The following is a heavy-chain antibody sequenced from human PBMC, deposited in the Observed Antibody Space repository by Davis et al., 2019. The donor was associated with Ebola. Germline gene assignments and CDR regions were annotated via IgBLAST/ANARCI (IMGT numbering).Heavy chain of an antibody. J-gene: IGHJ4*02. CDR2: ISYDGSNK. D-gene: IGHD4-17*01. CDR1: GFTFSSYG. V-gene: IGHV3-30*03. CDR3: ARDWGPVTTGYFDY. Sequence: GESLKISCAASGFTFSSYGMHWVRQAPGKGLEWVAVISYDGSNKYYADSVKGRFTISRDNAKNSLYLQMNSLRAEDTAVYYCARDWGPVTTGYFDYWGQGTLVTVSS.